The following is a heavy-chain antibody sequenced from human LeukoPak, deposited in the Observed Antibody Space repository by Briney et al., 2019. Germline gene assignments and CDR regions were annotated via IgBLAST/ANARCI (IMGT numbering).Heavy chain of an antibody. CDR1: GFTFSTYG. J-gene: IGHJ3*02. V-gene: IGHV3-33*01. CDR3: ARVGHPDAFDI. CDR2: IWYDGRKE. Sequence: GGSLRLSCAASGFTFSTYGMHWVRQAPGKGLEWVAVIWYDGRKEYYADSVKGRFTISRDNSKNTLYLQMNSLRAEDTAVYYCARVGHPDAFDIWGQGTMVTVSS. D-gene: IGHD3-10*01.